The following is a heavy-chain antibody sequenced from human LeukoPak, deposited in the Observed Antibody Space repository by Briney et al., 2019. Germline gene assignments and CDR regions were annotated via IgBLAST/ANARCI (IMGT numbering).Heavy chain of an antibody. D-gene: IGHD6-19*01. CDR2: IYYSGNT. V-gene: IGHV4-59*01. CDR1: GGSISSYH. Sequence: PSETLSLTCTVSGGSISSYHWRWLRQPPAKGLEWIGYIYYSGNTNYNPSLKSRVSISVDSSKNQFSLKLSSVSAADTAVYYCARDSGSGWYREAPFDYWGQGTLVTVSS. CDR3: ARDSGSGWYREAPFDY. J-gene: IGHJ4*02.